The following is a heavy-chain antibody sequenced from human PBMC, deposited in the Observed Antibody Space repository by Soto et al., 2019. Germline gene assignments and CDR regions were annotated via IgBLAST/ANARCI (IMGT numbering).Heavy chain of an antibody. V-gene: IGHV1-3*01. D-gene: IGHD5-18*01. CDR3: ARVGGDIYRYGGGFDY. J-gene: IGHJ4*02. CDR1: GYTFTSYA. Sequence: RASVKVSCKASGYTFTSYAMHWVRQAPGQRLEWMGWINAGNGNTKYSQKFQGRVTITRDTSASTAYMELSSLRSEDTAVYYCARVGGDIYRYGGGFDYWGQGTLVTVSS. CDR2: INAGNGNT.